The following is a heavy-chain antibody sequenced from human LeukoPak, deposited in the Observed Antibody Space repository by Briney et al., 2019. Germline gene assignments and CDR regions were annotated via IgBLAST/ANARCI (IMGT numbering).Heavy chain of an antibody. CDR2: IIPIFGTA. Sequence: SVKVSCKASGGTFSSYAISWVRQAPGQGLEWMGRIIPIFGTANYAQKFQGRVTITTDESTSTAYMELSSLRSEDTAVYYCARVHCMTYGDCYAFDYWGQGTLVTVSS. V-gene: IGHV1-69*05. J-gene: IGHJ4*02. CDR1: GGTFSSYA. CDR3: ARVHCMTYGDCYAFDY. D-gene: IGHD2-21*02.